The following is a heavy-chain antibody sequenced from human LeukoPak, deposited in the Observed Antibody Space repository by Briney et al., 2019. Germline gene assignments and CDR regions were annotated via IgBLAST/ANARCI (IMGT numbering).Heavy chain of an antibody. CDR1: GFTFSSYA. CDR3: ARDGWFGESTFDY. J-gene: IGHJ4*02. Sequence: GGSLRLSCAASGFTFSSYAMHWVRQAPGKGLEWVALIRYDGTSKYYADSVKGRFTFSRDNSKNTLYLQMNSLRAEDTAVYYCARDGWFGESTFDYWGQGTLVTVSS. V-gene: IGHV3-30*02. D-gene: IGHD3-10*01. CDR2: IRYDGTSK.